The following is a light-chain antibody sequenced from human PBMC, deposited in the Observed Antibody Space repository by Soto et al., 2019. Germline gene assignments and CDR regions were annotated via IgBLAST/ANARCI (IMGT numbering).Light chain of an antibody. CDR3: QQVNTYA. Sequence: DIQLTQSPSFLSASVGDRVTITCRASLGISPYLAWYQQKPGKAPNLLIYAASTLQSGVPSRFSGSGSGTEFTLTISSLQPEDFATYYCQQVNTYAFGPGTKVDIK. CDR1: LGISPY. CDR2: AAS. V-gene: IGKV1-9*01. J-gene: IGKJ3*01.